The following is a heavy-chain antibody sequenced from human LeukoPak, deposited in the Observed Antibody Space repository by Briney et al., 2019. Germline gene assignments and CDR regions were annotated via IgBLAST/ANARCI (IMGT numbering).Heavy chain of an antibody. Sequence: GGSLRLPCAASGFTFSSYAMSWVRQAPGKGLEWVSAISGSGGSTYYADSVKGRFTISRDNSKNTLYLQMNSLRAEDTAVYYCAKDRGGNVALWGNDYWGQGTLVTVSS. J-gene: IGHJ4*02. D-gene: IGHD3-16*01. V-gene: IGHV3-23*01. CDR1: GFTFSSYA. CDR2: ISGSGGST. CDR3: AKDRGGNVALWGNDY.